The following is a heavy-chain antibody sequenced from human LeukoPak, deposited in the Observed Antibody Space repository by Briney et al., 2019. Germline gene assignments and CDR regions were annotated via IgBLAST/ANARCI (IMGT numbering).Heavy chain of an antibody. J-gene: IGHJ4*02. CDR1: GYTFTNYG. D-gene: IGHD5-12*01. CDR3: ARGGGYSGYDFDY. CDR2: ISTDNGNT. V-gene: IGHV1-18*01. Sequence: VASVKVSCKASGYTFTNYGLIWVRQAPGQGLEWMGWISTDNGNTNSVQKLQGRVTLTTDTSTTTAYMELRSLRSEDTAVYYCARGGGYSGYDFDYWGQGTLVTVSS.